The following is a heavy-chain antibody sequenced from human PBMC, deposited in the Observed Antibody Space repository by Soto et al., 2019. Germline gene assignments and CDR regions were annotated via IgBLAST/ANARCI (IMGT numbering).Heavy chain of an antibody. D-gene: IGHD2-15*01. J-gene: IGHJ3*02. V-gene: IGHV1-18*01. CDR1: GYTFTSYG. Sequence: GASVKVSCKASGYTFTSYGISWVRQAPGQGIERKGWISAYNGNTNYAQKLQGRVTMTTDTSTSTAYMELRSLRSDDTALYYCARGVGYCSGGSCVHAFDIWGQGTMVTVSS. CDR2: ISAYNGNT. CDR3: ARGVGYCSGGSCVHAFDI.